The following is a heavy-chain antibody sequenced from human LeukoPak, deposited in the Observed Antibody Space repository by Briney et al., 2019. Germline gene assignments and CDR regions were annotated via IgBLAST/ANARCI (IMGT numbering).Heavy chain of an antibody. D-gene: IGHD4-17*01. CDR3: ARARYGDLLNNAFDI. V-gene: IGHV4-30-2*01. CDR2: IYHSGST. CDR1: GGSGGSISSGGYS. Sequence: PSGTLSLTCAVSGGSGGSISSGGYSWSWIRQPPGKGLEWIGYIYHSGSTYYNPSLKSRVTISVDRSKNQFSLKLSSVTAADTAVYYCARARYGDLLNNAFDIWGQGTMVTVSS. J-gene: IGHJ3*02.